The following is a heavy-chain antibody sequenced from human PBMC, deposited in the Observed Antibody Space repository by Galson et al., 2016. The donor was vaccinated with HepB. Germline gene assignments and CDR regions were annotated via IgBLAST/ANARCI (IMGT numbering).Heavy chain of an antibody. V-gene: IGHV3-21*01. CDR2: TSRTSSYI. Sequence: SLRLSCAASGFILRTYSMNWVRQAPGKGLEWVSYTSRTSSYIYYADSVKGRFTISRDNAKNSLFLQMNSLRAEDTAVYYCARDMGMFQATYNYYGLDVWGQGTTVTVSS. CDR3: ARDMGMFQATYNYYGLDV. J-gene: IGHJ6*02. D-gene: IGHD3-10*02. CDR1: GFILRTYS.